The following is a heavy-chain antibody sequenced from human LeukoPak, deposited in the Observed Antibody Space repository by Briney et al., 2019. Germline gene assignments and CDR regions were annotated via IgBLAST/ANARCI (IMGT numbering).Heavy chain of an antibody. CDR1: GGTFSSYA. D-gene: IGHD2-15*01. CDR3: ARDLGSGYCSGGSCYEGDY. J-gene: IGHJ4*02. CDR2: IIPIFGTA. Sequence: ASVKVSCKASGGTFSSYAISWVRQAPGQGLEWMGGIIPIFGTANYAQKFQGRVTITADESTSTAYMELSSLRSEDTAVYYCARDLGSGYCSGGSCYEGDYWGQGTLVTVSS. V-gene: IGHV1-69*13.